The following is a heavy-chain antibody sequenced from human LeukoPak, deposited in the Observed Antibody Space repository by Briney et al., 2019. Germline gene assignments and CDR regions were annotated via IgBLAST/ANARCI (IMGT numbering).Heavy chain of an antibody. V-gene: IGHV4-4*07. Sequence: SETLSLTCTVSGGSISGYFWSWIRQPAGKGLEWIGRIYATGTTNYNPSLKSRVTMSVDTSKNQFSLNLTSVTAADTAVYYCARLGGWLPDYWGQGTLVTVSS. CDR3: ARLGGWLPDY. CDR2: IYATGTT. CDR1: GGSISGYF. J-gene: IGHJ4*02. D-gene: IGHD6-19*01.